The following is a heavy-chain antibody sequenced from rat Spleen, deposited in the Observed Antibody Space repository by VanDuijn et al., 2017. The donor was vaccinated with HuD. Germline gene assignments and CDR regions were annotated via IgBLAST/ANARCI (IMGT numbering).Heavy chain of an antibody. Sequence: VQPLASGGVLVQPGRYLRLAWVTTTSTSNYFCITWIRQAQARGLEWVASISNARGITYYAAPVKGRFTISRDIANSTLYLRMNSLRSEETATYYCTRRTYYRHWGQGVMVTVSS. CDR1: TSTSNYFC. CDR3: TRRTYYRH. D-gene: IGHD1-9*01. J-gene: IGHJ2*01. CDR2: ISNARGIT. V-gene: IGHV5-31*01.